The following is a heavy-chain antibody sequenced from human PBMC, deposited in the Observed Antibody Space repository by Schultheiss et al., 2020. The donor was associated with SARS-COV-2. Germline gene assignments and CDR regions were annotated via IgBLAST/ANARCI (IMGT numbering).Heavy chain of an antibody. D-gene: IGHD6-13*01. V-gene: IGHV4-38-2*02. CDR2: IYHSGTT. CDR3: ARQLGFDY. CDR1: GASISSYY. J-gene: IGHJ4*02. Sequence: SETLSLTCSVSGASISSYYWGWIRQTPGKGLEWIGSIYHSGTTYYNPSLKSRVTISVDTSKNQFSLKLSSVTAADTAVYYCARQLGFDYWGQGTLVTVSS.